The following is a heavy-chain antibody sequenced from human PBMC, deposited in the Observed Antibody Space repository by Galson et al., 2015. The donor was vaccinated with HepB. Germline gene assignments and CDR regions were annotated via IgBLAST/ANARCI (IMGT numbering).Heavy chain of an antibody. CDR1: GYTFSSYA. V-gene: IGHV1-69*13. CDR3: ARGGIAAAGTIDY. D-gene: IGHD6-13*01. CDR2: IIPIFGTA. J-gene: IGHJ4*02. Sequence: SVKVSCKASGYTFSSYAISWVRQAPGQGLEWMGGIIPIFGTANYAQKFQGRVTITADESTSTAYMELSSLRSEDTAVYYCARGGIAAAGTIDYWGQGTLVTVSS.